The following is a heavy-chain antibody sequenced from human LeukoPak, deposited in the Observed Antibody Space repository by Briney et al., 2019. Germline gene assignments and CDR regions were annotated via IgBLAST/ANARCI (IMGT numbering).Heavy chain of an antibody. CDR1: GFTFSSYA. CDR2: ISYDGSNK. D-gene: IGHD3-10*01. CDR3: ARDQTSITMVRGVIMGYFDY. V-gene: IGHV3-30-3*01. J-gene: IGHJ4*02. Sequence: GGSLRLSCAASGFTFSSYAMSWVRQAPGKGLEWVAVISYDGSNKYYADSVKGRFTISRDNSKNTLYLQMNSLRAEDTAVYYCARDQTSITMVRGVIMGYFDYWGQGTLVTVSS.